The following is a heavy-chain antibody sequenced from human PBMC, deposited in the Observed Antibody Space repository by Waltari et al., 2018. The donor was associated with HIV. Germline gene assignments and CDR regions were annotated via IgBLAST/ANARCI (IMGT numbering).Heavy chain of an antibody. CDR3: STSGWLDH. Sequence: EVQLVESGGAIVKPGESLRLSCAVSGMSFSHAWMSWVRQAPGKGLEWIARITTKADGESVDYAEVVRDRFTITRDDSTSTLFLQMSSQKTEDTALYYCSTSGWLDHWGQGTRVTVSS. J-gene: IGHJ5*02. CDR1: GMSFSHAW. D-gene: IGHD6-25*01. CDR2: ITTKADGESV. V-gene: IGHV3-15*02.